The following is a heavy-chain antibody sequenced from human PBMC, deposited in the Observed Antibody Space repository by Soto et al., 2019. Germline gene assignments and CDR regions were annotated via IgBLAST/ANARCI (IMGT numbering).Heavy chain of an antibody. J-gene: IGHJ4*02. D-gene: IGHD3-16*01. V-gene: IGHV4-31*03. CDR1: TGSINTAGYY. CDR2: IYYSGST. CDR3: AGSLGEYHFEY. Sequence: SETLSLTCTLPTGSINTAGYYWGWIRQHPGQGLVWIGYIYYSGSTFYNPSLQSRVTISADTSKNQFSLKLTSVTAADTARSYCAGSLGEYHFEYWGQGS.